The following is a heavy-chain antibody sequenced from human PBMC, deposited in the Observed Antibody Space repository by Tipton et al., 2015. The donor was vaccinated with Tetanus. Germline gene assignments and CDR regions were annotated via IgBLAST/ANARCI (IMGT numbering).Heavy chain of an antibody. Sequence: LRLSCTVSGGSISSGGYYWSWIRQHPGKGLEWIGYIYYSGSTYYNPSLKSRVTISVDTSKNQFSLKLSSVTAADTAVYYCARGDDFWSGYGNYYGMDVWGQGTTVTVSS. CDR1: GGSISSGGYY. CDR2: IYYSGST. V-gene: IGHV4-31*02. J-gene: IGHJ6*02. CDR3: ARGDDFWSGYGNYYGMDV. D-gene: IGHD3-3*01.